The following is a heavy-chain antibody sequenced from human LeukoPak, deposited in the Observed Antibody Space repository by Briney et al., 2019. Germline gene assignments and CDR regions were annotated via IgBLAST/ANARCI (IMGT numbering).Heavy chain of an antibody. J-gene: IGHJ4*02. D-gene: IGHD3-10*01. CDR3: ARDRGYYYDY. Sequence: GGSLRLSCAASGFTFSSHSMNWVRQAPGKGLEWVSYISTSSTTIYYADSVRGRFTISRDNAKNSLYLQMNSLRDEDTAVYYCARDRGYYYDYWGQGTLVTVSS. CDR1: GFTFSSHS. CDR2: ISTSSTTI. V-gene: IGHV3-48*02.